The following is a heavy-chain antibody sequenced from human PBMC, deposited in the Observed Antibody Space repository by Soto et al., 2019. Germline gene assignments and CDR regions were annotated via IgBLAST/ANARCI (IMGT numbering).Heavy chain of an antibody. J-gene: IGHJ3*02. Sequence: PGESLKISCKGSGYNFDTYWIGWVRQMPGKGPEWMGVIWPAYSEVKYLPSFQGQVTISADKSISTAYLQWNSLEASDTAMYYCARHLMSTKAYNREFDAFDIWGQGTMVTVSS. CDR2: IWPAYSEV. D-gene: IGHD1-20*01. CDR1: GYNFDTYW. V-gene: IGHV5-51*01. CDR3: ARHLMSTKAYNREFDAFDI.